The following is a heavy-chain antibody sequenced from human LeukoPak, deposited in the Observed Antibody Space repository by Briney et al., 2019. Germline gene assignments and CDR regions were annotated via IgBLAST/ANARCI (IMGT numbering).Heavy chain of an antibody. CDR3: ARKGGHFDY. J-gene: IGHJ4*02. D-gene: IGHD2-15*01. V-gene: IGHV4-59*01. CDR2: ICYNGST. CDR1: GGSISYYN. Sequence: PSETLSLTCTVSGGSISYYNWSWIRQSPGKGLEWIGYICYNGSTNYNPSLKSRVTISVDMSKNQFSLKVTSVTAADTAIYYCARKGGHFDYWGQGTLVTVSS.